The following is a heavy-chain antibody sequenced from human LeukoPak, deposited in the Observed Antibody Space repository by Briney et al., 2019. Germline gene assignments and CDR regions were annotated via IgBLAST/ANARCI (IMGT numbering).Heavy chain of an antibody. CDR3: ARAHLVVPAAQINWFDP. V-gene: IGHV3-7*01. CDR1: GFTFSSNW. J-gene: IGHJ5*02. D-gene: IGHD2-2*01. Sequence: GGSLRLSCAASGFTFSSNWMTWVRQAPGKGLEWVANIKEDGSEEYYVDSVKGRFTISRDNAKNSVSLQMNSLRANDTAVYYCARAHLVVPAAQINWFDPWGQGTLVTVSS. CDR2: IKEDGSEE.